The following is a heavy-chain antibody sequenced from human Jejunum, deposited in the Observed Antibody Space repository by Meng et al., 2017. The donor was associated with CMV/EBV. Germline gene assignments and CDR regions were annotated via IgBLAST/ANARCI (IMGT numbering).Heavy chain of an antibody. CDR2: MNPSGGYT. CDR1: GYSFTSYY. J-gene: IGHJ4*02. V-gene: IGHV1-46*01. CDR3: ARRSATSTHSYFDS. Sequence: AAGYSFTSYYIHWVRLAPGQGLEWMGLMNPSGGYTSYAQKFGGRVTMTADTSTSTIYLDVTRLTSEDTATNYCARRSATSTHSYFDSWGQGTLVTVSS.